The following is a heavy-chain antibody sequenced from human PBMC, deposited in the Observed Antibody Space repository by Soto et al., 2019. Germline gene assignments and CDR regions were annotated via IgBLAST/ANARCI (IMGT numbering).Heavy chain of an antibody. CDR1: GYMFTNNG. Sequence: GASVKVSCKASGYMFTNNGITWVRQAPGQGLEWMGWISAYNGDTNYAQKLQGRVTMTTDTSTSTAFMELRSLRADDTAVYYCARDQAYGMDVWGQGTTVPVSS. CDR3: ARDQAYGMDV. D-gene: IGHD2-8*01. V-gene: IGHV1-18*01. J-gene: IGHJ6*02. CDR2: ISAYNGDT.